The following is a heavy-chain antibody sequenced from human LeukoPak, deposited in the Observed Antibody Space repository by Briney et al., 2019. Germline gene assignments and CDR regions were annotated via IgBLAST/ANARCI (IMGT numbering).Heavy chain of an antibody. J-gene: IGHJ3*02. CDR3: ARVRAYGGNSPRTFDI. CDR2: IFSSGST. D-gene: IGHD4-23*01. CDR1: GGSMSSYY. Sequence: SETLSLTCTVSGGSMSSYYWGWIRQPPGKQLDKIAHIFSSGSTKYSHSLKSRISMSIDTSKNHFSLNLTSVAPADTAVYYCARVRAYGGNSPRTFDIWGQGTMVTVSS. V-gene: IGHV4-59*01.